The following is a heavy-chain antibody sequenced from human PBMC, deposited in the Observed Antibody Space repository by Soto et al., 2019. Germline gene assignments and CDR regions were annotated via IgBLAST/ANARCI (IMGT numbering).Heavy chain of an antibody. J-gene: IGHJ4*02. D-gene: IGHD1-1*01. CDR2: RKQDGSEK. Sequence: EVQLVESWGGLVQPGGSLRLSCAAFGFTFSRYWMSWVRQAPGKGLEWVANRKQDGSEKYYVDSVKGRFTISRDNAKNSLYLQMNSLRADDTAVYYCAREDAYNPNFDFWVQEPLVTLSS. V-gene: IGHV3-7*05. CDR3: AREDAYNPNFDF. CDR1: GFTFSRYW.